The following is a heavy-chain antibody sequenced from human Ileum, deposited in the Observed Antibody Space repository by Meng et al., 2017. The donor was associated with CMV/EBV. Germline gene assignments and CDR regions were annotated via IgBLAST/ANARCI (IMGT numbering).Heavy chain of an antibody. CDR2: TYYRSKWYN. CDR3: TRAYYYDSSGYYDY. V-gene: IGHV6-1*01. Sequence: VLLHQPGPGLLKPPQTLSPTCAISGDSVSSNSVTWNWIRQSPSRGLEWLGRTYYRSKWYNDYAVSVKSRITINPDTSKNQFSLQLNSMTPEDTVVYYCTRAYYYDSSGYYDYWGQGTLVTVSS. D-gene: IGHD3-22*01. CDR1: GDSVSSNSVT. J-gene: IGHJ4*02.